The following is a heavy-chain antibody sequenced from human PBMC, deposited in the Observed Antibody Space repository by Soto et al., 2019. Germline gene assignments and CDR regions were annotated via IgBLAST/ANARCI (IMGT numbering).Heavy chain of an antibody. V-gene: IGHV3-23*01. CDR1: GFTVSSSYA. D-gene: IGHD3-22*01. J-gene: IGHJ5*02. Sequence: PGGSLRLSCAASGFTVSSSYAMSWVRQAPGKGLEWVSAISGSGGSTYYADSVKGRFTISRDNSKNTLYLQMNSLRAEDTAVYYCAKVVTMIVVVPNWFDPWGQGTLVTVSS. CDR3: AKVVTMIVVVPNWFDP. CDR2: ISGSGGST.